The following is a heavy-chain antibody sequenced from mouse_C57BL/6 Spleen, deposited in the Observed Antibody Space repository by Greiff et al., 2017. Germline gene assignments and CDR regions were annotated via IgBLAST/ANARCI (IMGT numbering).Heavy chain of an antibody. CDR1: GYTFTSYW. V-gene: IGHV1-55*01. CDR2: IYPGSGST. J-gene: IGHJ1*03. Sequence: QVQLQQPGAELVKPGASVKMSCKASGYTFTSYWITWVKQRPGQGLEWIGDIYPGSGSTNYNEKFKSKATLTVDTASSTAYMQLSSLTSEDSAVYYCARSNWDVWYFDVWGTGATVTVSS. D-gene: IGHD4-1*02. CDR3: ARSNWDVWYFDV.